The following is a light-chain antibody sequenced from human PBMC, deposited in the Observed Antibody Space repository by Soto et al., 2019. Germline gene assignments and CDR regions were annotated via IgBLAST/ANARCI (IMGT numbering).Light chain of an antibody. CDR1: QSVSRY. V-gene: IGKV3-15*01. Sequence: EIVMTQSPASLSVSPGERVTLSCTASQSVSRYLAWYQQIPGQAPRLLIHGASTGAIGVPDRFSGSGSGTEFTLTISSLQSEDSAIYYCHQYKNWPWTFGQGTKMEI. CDR2: GAS. CDR3: HQYKNWPWT. J-gene: IGKJ1*01.